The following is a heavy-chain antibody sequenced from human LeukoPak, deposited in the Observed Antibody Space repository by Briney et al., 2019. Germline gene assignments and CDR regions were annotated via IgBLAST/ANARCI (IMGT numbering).Heavy chain of an antibody. CDR1: GYTLTELS. V-gene: IGHV1-24*01. CDR3: ATRLSTVSGWDAFDI. J-gene: IGHJ3*02. D-gene: IGHD4-17*01. Sequence: ASVKVSCKVSGYTLTELSMHWVRQAPGKGLEWMGGFDPEDGETIYAQKFQGRVTMTEDTSTDTAYMELSSLRSEDTAVYYCATRLSTVSGWDAFDIWGQGTMVTVSS. CDR2: FDPEDGET.